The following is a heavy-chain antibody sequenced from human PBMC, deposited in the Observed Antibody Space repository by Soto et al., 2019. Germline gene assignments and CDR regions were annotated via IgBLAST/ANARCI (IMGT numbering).Heavy chain of an antibody. CDR2: ISGSGGST. V-gene: IGHV3-23*01. D-gene: IGHD2-21*02. Sequence: AGGSLRLSCAASGFTFSSYAMSWVRQAPGKGLEWVSVISGSGGSTYYADSVKGRFTISRDNAKNTLYLQMNSLRAEDTAVYYCAAGPYCGGDCYHDLPGYWGQGTLVTVSS. CDR3: AAGPYCGGDCYHDLPGY. CDR1: GFTFSSYA. J-gene: IGHJ4*02.